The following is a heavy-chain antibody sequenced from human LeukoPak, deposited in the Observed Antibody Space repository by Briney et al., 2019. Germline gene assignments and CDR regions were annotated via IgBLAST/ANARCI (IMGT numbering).Heavy chain of an antibody. V-gene: IGHV3-30*02. J-gene: IGHJ4*02. CDR2: IRYDGSNK. CDR1: GFTFSSYG. CDR3: AKFGTARQGEDY. D-gene: IGHD5-18*01. Sequence: GGSLRLSCAASGFTFSSYGMHWVRQAPGKGLEWVAFIRYDGSNKYYADSVKGRFTISRDNSKNTLYLQMNSLRAEDTAVYYCAKFGTARQGEDYWGQGTLVTVSS.